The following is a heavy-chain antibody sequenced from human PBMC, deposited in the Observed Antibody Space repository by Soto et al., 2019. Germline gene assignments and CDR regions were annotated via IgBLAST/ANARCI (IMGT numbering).Heavy chain of an antibody. J-gene: IGHJ6*02. V-gene: IGHV3-33*01. D-gene: IGHD5-18*01. Sequence: QVQLVESGGGVVQPGRSLRLSCAASGFTFSSYGMHWVRQAPGKGLEWVAVIWYDGSNKYYADSVKGRFTISRDNSKNTLYLQMNSLRAEDTAVYYCARDSPSRWIQLWSSDGMDVWGQGTTVTVSS. CDR3: ARDSPSRWIQLWSSDGMDV. CDR1: GFTFSSYG. CDR2: IWYDGSNK.